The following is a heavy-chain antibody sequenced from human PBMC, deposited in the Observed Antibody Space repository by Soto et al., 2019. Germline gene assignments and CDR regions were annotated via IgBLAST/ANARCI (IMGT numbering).Heavy chain of an antibody. CDR2: IGGSGGDT. CDR1: GFTFNSYA. D-gene: IGHD2-21*02. J-gene: IGHJ4*02. Sequence: GGSLRLSGAASGFTFNSYAMSWVRQAPGKGLEWVSPIGGSGGDTYYADSVKGRFTISRDNSKNTLYLQMNSLRAEDTAVYYCVKVSHIVVVTAIGLFDYWGQGTLVTVSS. V-gene: IGHV3-23*01. CDR3: VKVSHIVVVTAIGLFDY.